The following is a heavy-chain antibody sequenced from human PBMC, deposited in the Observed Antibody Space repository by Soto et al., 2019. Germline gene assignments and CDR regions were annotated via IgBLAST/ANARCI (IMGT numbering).Heavy chain of an antibody. D-gene: IGHD3-9*01. CDR3: ARDRVLLEPDILTGYSLRVYYYYYMDV. CDR2: IWYDGSNK. CDR1: GFTFSSYG. V-gene: IGHV3-33*01. Sequence: GGSLRLSCAASGFTFSSYGMHWVRQAPGKGLEWVAVIWYDGSNKYYADSVKGRFTISRDNSKNTLYLQMNSLRAEDTAVYYCARDRVLLEPDILTGYSLRVYYYYYMDVWGKGTTVTVSS. J-gene: IGHJ6*03.